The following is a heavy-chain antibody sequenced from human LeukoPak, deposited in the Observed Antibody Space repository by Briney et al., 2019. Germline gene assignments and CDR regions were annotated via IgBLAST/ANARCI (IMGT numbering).Heavy chain of an antibody. CDR2: MRYDGSSK. D-gene: IGHD3-10*01. J-gene: IGHJ4*02. V-gene: IGHV3-30*02. CDR3: AKDRPPYYYGSGSYPSYFDY. CDR1: GFTFSSYG. Sequence: GGSLRLSCAASGFTFSSYGIHWVRQAPGNGLEFVAYMRYDGSSKYYADSVKGRFTISRDNSKNTLYLQMNSLRAEDTAVYYCAKDRPPYYYGSGSYPSYFDYWGQGTLVTVSS.